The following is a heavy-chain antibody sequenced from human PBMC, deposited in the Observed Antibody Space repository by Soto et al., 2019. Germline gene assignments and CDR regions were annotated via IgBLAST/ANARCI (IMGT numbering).Heavy chain of an antibody. CDR3: ARAEGSRVSPSLSRGAFDI. CDR1: GYTFTSYY. Sequence: SSVKVTCKASGYTFTSYYMHWVRQAPGQGLEWMGIINPSGGSTSYAQKFQGRVTMTRDTSTSTVYMELSSLRSEDTAVYYCARAEGSRVSPSLSRGAFDIWGQGTMVTVSS. J-gene: IGHJ3*02. V-gene: IGHV1-46*01. CDR2: INPSGGST. D-gene: IGHD6-13*01.